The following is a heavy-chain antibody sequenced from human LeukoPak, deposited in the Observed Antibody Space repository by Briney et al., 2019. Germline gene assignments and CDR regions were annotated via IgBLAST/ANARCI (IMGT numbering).Heavy chain of an antibody. CDR2: IYYSGST. D-gene: IGHD3-22*01. Sequence: SETLSLTCTVSGGSISSYYWSWIRQPPGKGLEWIGYIYYSGSTNYNPSLKSRVTISVDTSKNQFSLKLSSVTAADTAVYYCARESAYYYDSSGYYYESDFDYWGQGTLVTVSS. J-gene: IGHJ4*02. V-gene: IGHV4-59*12. CDR3: ARESAYYYDSSGYYYESDFDY. CDR1: GGSISSYY.